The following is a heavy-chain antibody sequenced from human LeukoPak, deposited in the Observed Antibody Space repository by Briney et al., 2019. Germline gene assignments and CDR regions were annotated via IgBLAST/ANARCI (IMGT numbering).Heavy chain of an antibody. D-gene: IGHD6-13*01. V-gene: IGHV3-30*18. CDR1: GFTFSSYG. J-gene: IGHJ6*04. CDR3: AKDWVGAAAGGRGMDV. Sequence: GGSLRLSCAASGFTFSSYGMHWVRQAPDKGLEWVAVISYDGNNKYYADSVKGRFTISRDNSRNTLYLQMNSLRAEDTAVYYCAKDWVGAAAGGRGMDVWGKGTTVTVSS. CDR2: ISYDGNNK.